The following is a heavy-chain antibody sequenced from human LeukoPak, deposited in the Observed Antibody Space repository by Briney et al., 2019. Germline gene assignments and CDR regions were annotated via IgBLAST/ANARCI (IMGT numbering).Heavy chain of an antibody. V-gene: IGHV3-21*01. CDR2: ITSSSSYM. Sequence: GGSLRLSCAASGFTFSSYSMNWVRQAPGKGQEWVSSITSSSSYMYYADSVKGRFTISRDNAKNSLYLQMNSLRAEDTAVYYCVRPVATSGYLLPLDYWGQGTLVTVSS. CDR1: GFTFSSYS. J-gene: IGHJ4*02. CDR3: VRPVATSGYLLPLDY. D-gene: IGHD3-22*01.